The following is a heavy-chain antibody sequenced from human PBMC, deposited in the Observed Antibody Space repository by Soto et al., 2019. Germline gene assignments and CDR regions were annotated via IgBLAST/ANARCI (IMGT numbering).Heavy chain of an antibody. V-gene: IGHV1-69*02. CDR3: ARVGDLLLSNWNYYYGMDV. Sequence: SVKVSCKASGGTFSSYTISWVRQAPGQGLEWMGRIIPILGIANYAQKFQGRVTITADKSTSTAYMELSSLRSEDTAVYYCARVGDLLLSNWNYYYGMDVWGQGTTVTVSS. D-gene: IGHD3-16*02. J-gene: IGHJ6*02. CDR1: GGTFSSYT. CDR2: IIPILGIA.